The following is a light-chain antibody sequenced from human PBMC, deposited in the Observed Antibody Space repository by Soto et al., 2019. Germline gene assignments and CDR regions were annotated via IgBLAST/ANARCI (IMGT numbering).Light chain of an antibody. CDR3: QQYGSSPLYT. Sequence: EIVLTQSPGTLSLSPGERATLSCRASQSVSSSYLASYQQKPGQAPRLLIYGASSRATGILDWFSGGGSGTDSSLTISRLVPEDFAVYDCQQYGSSPLYTLGQETKREIK. V-gene: IGKV3-20*01. CDR2: GAS. J-gene: IGKJ2*01. CDR1: QSVSSSY.